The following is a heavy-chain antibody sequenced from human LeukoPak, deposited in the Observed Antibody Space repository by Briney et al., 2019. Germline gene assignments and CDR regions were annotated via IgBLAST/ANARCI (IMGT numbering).Heavy chain of an antibody. D-gene: IGHD2-2*01. V-gene: IGHV3-21*01. CDR2: ISSSSSYI. CDR3: AKDLQFLLLMGGIDY. J-gene: IGHJ4*02. Sequence: GGSLRLSCAASGFTFSSYSMNWVRQAPGKGLEWVSSISSSSSYIYYADSVKGRFTISRDNAKNSLYLQMNSLRAEDTAVYYCAKDLQFLLLMGGIDYWGQGTLVTVSS. CDR1: GFTFSSYS.